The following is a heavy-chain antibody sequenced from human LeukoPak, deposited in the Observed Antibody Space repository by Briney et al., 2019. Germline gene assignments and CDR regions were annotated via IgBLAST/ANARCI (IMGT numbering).Heavy chain of an antibody. Sequence: ASLKISCKVSGYTFTHYYMHWVQQAPRKGLEWMGLVYPQDGETIYAKKFQSTVTITADTPTDTAYMQLSSLRSEDTAVYYCATANCSSTSCYGYYYYYSMDVWGKGTTVTISS. CDR2: VYPQDGET. CDR3: ATANCSSTSCYGYYYYYSMDV. CDR1: GYTFTHYY. V-gene: IGHV1-69-2*01. D-gene: IGHD2-2*01. J-gene: IGHJ6*03.